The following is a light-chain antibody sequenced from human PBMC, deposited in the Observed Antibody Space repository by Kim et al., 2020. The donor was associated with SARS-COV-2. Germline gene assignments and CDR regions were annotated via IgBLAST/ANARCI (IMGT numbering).Light chain of an antibody. Sequence: EIVMTQSPATLSVSPGERATLSCRASQSVSSNLAWYQQKPGQAPRLLIYGASTRATGIPARFSGSGSGTEFTLTISSLQSEDFAVYYCQQYNNWPPVTLFGPGTKVDIK. CDR1: QSVSSN. CDR3: QQYNNWPPVTL. J-gene: IGKJ3*01. V-gene: IGKV3D-15*01. CDR2: GAS.